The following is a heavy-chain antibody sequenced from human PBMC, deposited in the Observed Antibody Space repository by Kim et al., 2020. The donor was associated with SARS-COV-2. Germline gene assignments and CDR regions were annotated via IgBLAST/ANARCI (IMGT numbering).Heavy chain of an antibody. CDR2: IYYSGST. D-gene: IGHD2-15*01. J-gene: IGHJ4*02. Sequence: SETLSLTCTVSGGSISSYYWSWIRQPPGKGLEWIGYIYYSGSTNYNPSLKSRVTISVDTSKNQFSLKLSSVTAADTAVYYCARLGYCSGGSCYTGFDYWGQGTLVTVSS. CDR1: GGSISSYY. V-gene: IGHV4-59*01. CDR3: ARLGYCSGGSCYTGFDY.